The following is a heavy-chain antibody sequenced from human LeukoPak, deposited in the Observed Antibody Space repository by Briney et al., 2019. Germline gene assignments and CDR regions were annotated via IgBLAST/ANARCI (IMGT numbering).Heavy chain of an antibody. CDR3: ARWAPTTVVTPGFDY. CDR2: IYYSGST. V-gene: IGHV4-59*01. J-gene: IGHJ4*02. Sequence: SETLSLTCTVSGGSISSYYWSWIRQPPGKGLEWIGYIYYSGSTNYNPPLKSRVTISVDTSKNQFSLKLSSVTAADTAVYYCARWAPTTVVTPGFDYWGRGTLVTVSS. D-gene: IGHD4-23*01. CDR1: GGSISSYY.